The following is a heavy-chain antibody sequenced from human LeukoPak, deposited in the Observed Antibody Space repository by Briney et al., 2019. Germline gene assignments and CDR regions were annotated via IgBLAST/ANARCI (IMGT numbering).Heavy chain of an antibody. V-gene: IGHV4-30-2*01. J-gene: IGHJ3*02. CDR1: GGSISSGGYY. CDR3: ARPYYDSSGYYYDAFDI. CDR2: IYHSGST. Sequence: PSQTLSLTCTVSGGSISSGGYYWSWLRQPPGKGLEWIGYIYHSGSTYYNPSLKSRVTISVDRSKNQFSLKLSSVTAADTAVYYCARPYYDSSGYYYDAFDIWGQGTMVTVSS. D-gene: IGHD3-22*01.